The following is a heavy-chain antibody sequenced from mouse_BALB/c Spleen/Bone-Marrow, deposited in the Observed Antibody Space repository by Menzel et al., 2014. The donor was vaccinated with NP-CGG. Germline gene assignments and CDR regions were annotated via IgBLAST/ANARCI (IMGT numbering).Heavy chain of an antibody. CDR3: VRSYDSYAMAV. CDR2: ISSGSSTI. D-gene: IGHD2-10*02. Sequence: EVKLVESGGGLAQPGGSRKLSCAASGFTFSSFGMHWVRQAPEKGLEWVAYISSGSSTIYYADTVKGRFTISRDNPKNTLFLQMTSLRSEDTAMYYCVRSYDSYAMAVWSQGASVTVSS. J-gene: IGHJ4*01. CDR1: GFTFSSFG. V-gene: IGHV5-17*02.